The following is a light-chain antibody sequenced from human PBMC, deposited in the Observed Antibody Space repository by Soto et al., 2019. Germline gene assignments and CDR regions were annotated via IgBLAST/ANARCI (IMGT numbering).Light chain of an antibody. Sequence: EIVLTQSPGTLSLSPGERATLSCRASQSVSSSFLAWYQQKPGQAPRLLIYGASNRATGIPDRFSGSGSGTDFTLTISRLEPEDFAVYYCQQYVTSPWAFGQGTQVDIK. CDR2: GAS. CDR3: QQYVTSPWA. CDR1: QSVSSSF. V-gene: IGKV3-20*01. J-gene: IGKJ1*01.